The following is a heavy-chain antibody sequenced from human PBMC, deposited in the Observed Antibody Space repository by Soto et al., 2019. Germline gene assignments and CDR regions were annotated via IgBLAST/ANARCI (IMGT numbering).Heavy chain of an antibody. CDR2: ISGSGGST. V-gene: IGHV3-23*01. D-gene: IGHD3-22*01. CDR1: GFTFSSYA. CDR3: AKYYYYDSSGYYPDAFDI. Sequence: GGSLRLSCAASGFTFSSYAMSWVRQAPGKGLEWVSAISGSGGSTYYADSVKGRFTISRDNSKNTLYLQMNSLRAEDTAVYYCAKYYYYDSSGYYPDAFDIWGQGTMVTVSS. J-gene: IGHJ3*02.